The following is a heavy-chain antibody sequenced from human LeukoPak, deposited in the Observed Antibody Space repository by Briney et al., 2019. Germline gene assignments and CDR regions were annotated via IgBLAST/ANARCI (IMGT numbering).Heavy chain of an antibody. D-gene: IGHD3-3*01. CDR2: IYTSGST. J-gene: IGHJ3*02. CDR1: GGSISSYY. Sequence: PSETLSLTCTVSGGSISSYYWSWIRQPAGKGLEWIGRIYTSGSTNYNPSLKSRVTISVDTSKNQFSLKLSSVTAADTAVYYCARDIEYYDFWSGYQKIGLRAFDIWGQGTMVTVSS. V-gene: IGHV4-4*07. CDR3: ARDIEYYDFWSGYQKIGLRAFDI.